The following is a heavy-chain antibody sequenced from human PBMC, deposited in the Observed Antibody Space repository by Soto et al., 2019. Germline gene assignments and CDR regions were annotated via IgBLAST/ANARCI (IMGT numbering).Heavy chain of an antibody. Sequence: EVQLVESGGGLVKPGGSLRLSCAASGFTFSSYSMNWVRQAPGKGLEWVSSISSSSSYIYYADSVKGRFTISRDNAKNSLYLQMNSLRAEDTAVYYCARDRSSGWYEDYWGQGTLVTVSS. CDR3: ARDRSSGWYEDY. J-gene: IGHJ4*02. CDR2: ISSSSSYI. D-gene: IGHD6-19*01. CDR1: GFTFSSYS. V-gene: IGHV3-21*01.